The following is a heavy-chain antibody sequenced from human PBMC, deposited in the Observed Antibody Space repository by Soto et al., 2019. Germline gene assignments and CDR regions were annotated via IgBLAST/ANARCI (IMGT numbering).Heavy chain of an antibody. CDR3: ARGELGILPTNYYYGMDV. V-gene: IGHV1-8*01. Sequence: QVQLVQSGAEVKKPGASVKVSCKASGYTFTSYAINWVRQATGQGLEWMGWMNPNSGNTGYAQKFQGRVTMTRNTSISTAYMELSSLRSEDTAVYYCARGELGILPTNYYYGMDVWGQGTTVTVSS. CDR1: GYTFTSYA. CDR2: MNPNSGNT. D-gene: IGHD7-27*01. J-gene: IGHJ6*02.